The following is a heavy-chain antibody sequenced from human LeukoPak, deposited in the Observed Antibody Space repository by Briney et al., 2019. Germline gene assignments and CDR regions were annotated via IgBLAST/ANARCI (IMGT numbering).Heavy chain of an antibody. CDR1: GYTFTSYG. CDR3: ARILDPVGYYYHYYMDV. D-gene: IGHD2-15*01. V-gene: IGHV1-18*01. J-gene: IGHJ6*03. CDR2: ISAYNGNT. Sequence: ASVKVSCKASGYTFTSYGISWVRQAPGQGLEWMGWISAYNGNTNYAQKLQGRVTMTTDTSTSTAYMELRSLRSDDTAVYYCARILDPVGYYYHYYMDVWGKGTTVTASS.